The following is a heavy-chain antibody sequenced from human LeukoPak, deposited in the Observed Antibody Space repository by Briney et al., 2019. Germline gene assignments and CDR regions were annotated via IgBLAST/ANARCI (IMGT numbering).Heavy chain of an antibody. CDR1: GFTFSSYS. V-gene: IGHV3-21*05. D-gene: IGHD5-18*01. Sequence: GGSLRLSCAASGFTFSSYSMNWVRQAPGKGLEWVSYISSSSSYIYYADSVKGRFTISRDNAKNSLYLQMNSLRAEDTAVYYCARYSYGTWYFDYWGQGTLVTVSS. J-gene: IGHJ4*02. CDR2: ISSSSSYI. CDR3: ARYSYGTWYFDY.